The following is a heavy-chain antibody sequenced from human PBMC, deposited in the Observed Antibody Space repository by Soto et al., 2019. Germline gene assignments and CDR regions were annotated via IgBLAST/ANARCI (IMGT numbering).Heavy chain of an antibody. J-gene: IGHJ3*01. D-gene: IGHD1-26*01. CDR1: RYTFSDFY. V-gene: IGHV1-46*01. CDR2: TDPSATIT. Sequence: QVQLVQSGVEVKKPAAAVKVSCKSSRYTFSDFYLHWLRQAPGQGIERMALTDPSATITPYAQILQGRVAGTTDSATSTVYRDMSNVRSEDTDVYYCARGPSSGAFDLWDQGTMVTVSS. CDR3: ARGPSSGAFDL.